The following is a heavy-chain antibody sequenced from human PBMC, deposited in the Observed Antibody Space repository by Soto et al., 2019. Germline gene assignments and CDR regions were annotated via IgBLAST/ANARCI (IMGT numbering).Heavy chain of an antibody. Sequence: PGVSLRLSCAASGFSLKNYAMTWVRQAPGKGLEWVSGITGSGDKTYYADSVKGRFIISRDNSENTLYLQMNSLRAEDTALYYCARDCSSSSCSVWRYWGQGTQVTVSS. V-gene: IGHV3-23*01. D-gene: IGHD2-2*01. CDR2: ITGSGDKT. CDR3: ARDCSSSSCSVWRY. CDR1: GFSLKNYA. J-gene: IGHJ4*02.